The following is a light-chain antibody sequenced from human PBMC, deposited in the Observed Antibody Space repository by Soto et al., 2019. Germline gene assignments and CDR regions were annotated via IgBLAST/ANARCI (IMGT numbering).Light chain of an antibody. CDR1: TSNIGSNT. CDR3: SSWDDSLTGSWV. Sequence: QSVLTQPPSASGTPGQRVTISCSRSTSNIGSNTVNWYQQLPGTAPKLLIYYNNQRPSGVPDRFSGSKSGTSASLAISGLQSEDEADYYCSSWDDSLTGSWVFGGGTKLTVL. CDR2: YNN. V-gene: IGLV1-44*01. J-gene: IGLJ3*02.